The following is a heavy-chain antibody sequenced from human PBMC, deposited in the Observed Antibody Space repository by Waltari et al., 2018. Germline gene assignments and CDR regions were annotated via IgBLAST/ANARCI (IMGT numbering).Heavy chain of an antibody. CDR2: MSHSGAL. CDR1: AGSVSGDY. J-gene: IGHJ4*02. CDR3: ARQIGGRLLWDY. V-gene: IGHV4-59*02. D-gene: IGHD2-21*02. Sequence: QVQLQESGPGLLNPSETLSLTCSVSAGSVSGDYWSWLRQPPGKGLEFIAYMSHSGALIKNPSLKSRVTISLDTSKNQFSLNLDSVTAADTAVYYCARQIGGRLLWDYWGQGTLVVVSS.